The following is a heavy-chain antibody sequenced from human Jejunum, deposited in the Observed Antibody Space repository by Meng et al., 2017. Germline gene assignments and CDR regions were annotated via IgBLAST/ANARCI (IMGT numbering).Heavy chain of an antibody. Sequence: QVQLQQGGEGLLKPSETLSLTCAVYGGSISGYFWSWIRQAPGEGLEWVGEFTRGGTTNYNPSLKSRVTISADTSKNQFSLTLSSVSAADTAVYYCARHEVDFDNWGQGTLVTVSS. CDR1: GGSISGYF. D-gene: IGHD1-26*01. CDR2: FTRGGTT. J-gene: IGHJ4*02. CDR3: ARHEVDFDN. V-gene: IGHV4-34*02.